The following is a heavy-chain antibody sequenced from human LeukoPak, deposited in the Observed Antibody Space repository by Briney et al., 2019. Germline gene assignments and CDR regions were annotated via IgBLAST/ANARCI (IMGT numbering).Heavy chain of an antibody. CDR3: ARDARTPFGVVVPAAIGY. CDR1: GGTFSSYA. V-gene: IGHV1-69*06. CDR2: IIPIFGTA. Sequence: ASVKVSCKASGGTFSSYAISWVRQAPGQGLEWMGGIIPIFGTAIYAQKFRGRVTITADKSTRTAYMELSSLRSEDTAVYYCARDARTPFGVVVPAAIGYWGQGTLVTVSS. D-gene: IGHD2-2*02. J-gene: IGHJ4*02.